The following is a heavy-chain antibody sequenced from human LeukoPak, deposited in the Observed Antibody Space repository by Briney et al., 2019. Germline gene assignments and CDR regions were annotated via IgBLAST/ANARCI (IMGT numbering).Heavy chain of an antibody. V-gene: IGHV3-7*01. Sequence: GGSLRLSCAASGFTFSSYWMSWVRQAPGKGLEWVANIKQDGSEKYYVDSVKGRFTISRDNAKNSLYLQMNSLRAEDTAVYYCARRYCSGGSCYPPYYYYYGMDVWGQGTTVTVSS. CDR2: IKQDGSEK. J-gene: IGHJ6*02. CDR1: GFTFSSYW. D-gene: IGHD2-15*01. CDR3: ARRYCSGGSCYPPYYYYYGMDV.